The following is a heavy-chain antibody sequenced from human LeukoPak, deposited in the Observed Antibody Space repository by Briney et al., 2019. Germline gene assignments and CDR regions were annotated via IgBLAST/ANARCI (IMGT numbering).Heavy chain of an antibody. CDR1: GFTFSSYS. D-gene: IGHD3-10*01. Sequence: GGSLRLSCAASGFTFSSYSMKWVRQAPGKWLEWVSSISSSSSYIYYADSVKGRFTISRDNAKNPLYLQMNSLRAEDTAVYYCAKGVHYYGSGSYLGGFDYWGQGTLVTVSS. V-gene: IGHV3-21*01. J-gene: IGHJ4*02. CDR3: AKGVHYYGSGSYLGGFDY. CDR2: ISSSSSYI.